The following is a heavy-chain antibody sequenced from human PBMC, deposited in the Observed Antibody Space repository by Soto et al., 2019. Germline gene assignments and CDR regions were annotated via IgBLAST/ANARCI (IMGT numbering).Heavy chain of an antibody. CDR3: AKGDYYDSSGPFDY. V-gene: IGHV3-30*18. D-gene: IGHD3-22*01. CDR1: GFTFNNYG. J-gene: IGHJ4*02. Sequence: GGSLRLSCAASGFTFNNYGIHWVRQTPGQGLEWVAVISSGGSKKYYADSVKGRFTISRDNSKNTLYLQMSSLRAEDTAVYYCAKGDYYDSSGPFDYWGQGTVVTVSS. CDR2: ISSGGSKK.